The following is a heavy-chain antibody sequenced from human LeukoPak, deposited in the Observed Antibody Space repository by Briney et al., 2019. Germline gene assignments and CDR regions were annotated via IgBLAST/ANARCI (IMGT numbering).Heavy chain of an antibody. J-gene: IGHJ4*02. CDR2: ISSSSSYI. CDR1: GFTFSSYS. CDR3: ARAGSSRYYFDY. D-gene: IGHD6-13*01. V-gene: IGHV3-21*01. Sequence: PVGSLRLSCAASGFTFSSYSMNWVRQATGKGLEWVSSISSSSSYIYYADSVRGRFNISRDNAKNSLYLQMNSLRAEDTAVYYCARAGSSRYYFDYWGQGTLVTVSS.